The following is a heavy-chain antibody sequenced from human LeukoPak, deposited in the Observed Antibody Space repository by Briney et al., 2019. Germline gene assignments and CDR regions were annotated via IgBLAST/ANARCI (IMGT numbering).Heavy chain of an antibody. CDR3: ATLGAGGSDY. CDR1: GFTVSSNS. D-gene: IGHD1-26*01. J-gene: IGHJ4*02. Sequence: GGSLRLSCTVSGFTVSSNSMSWVRQAPGKGLEWVSYISSSGSTIYYADSVKGRFTISRDNAKNSLYLQMNSLRAEDTAVYYCATLGAGGSDYWGQGTLVTVSS. V-gene: IGHV3-48*04. CDR2: ISSSGSTI.